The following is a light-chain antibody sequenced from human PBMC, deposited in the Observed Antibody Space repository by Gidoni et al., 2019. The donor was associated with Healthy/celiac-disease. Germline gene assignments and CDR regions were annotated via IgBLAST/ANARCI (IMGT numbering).Light chain of an antibody. CDR1: NIGSKS. CDR3: QVWDSSSDHPRVV. V-gene: IGLV3-21*04. J-gene: IGLJ2*01. CDR2: YDS. Sequence: SYVLPQPPSVSVAPGKTARITCGGNNIGSKSVHWYQQKPGQAPVLVIYYDSDRPSGIPERFSGSNSGNTATLTISRVEAGDEADYYCQVWDSSSDHPRVVFGGGTKLTVL.